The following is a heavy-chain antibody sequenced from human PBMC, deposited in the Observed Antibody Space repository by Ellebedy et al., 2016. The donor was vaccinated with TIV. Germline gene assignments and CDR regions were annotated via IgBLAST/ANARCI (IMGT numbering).Heavy chain of an antibody. CDR2: MNPNSGNT. V-gene: IGHV1-8*01. CDR1: GYTFTSYD. D-gene: IGHD5-24*01. Sequence: ASVKVSXXASGYTFTSYDINWVRQATGQGLEWMGWMNPNSGNTGYAQKFQGRVTITRDMSTSTAYMELSSLRSEDTAVYYCALKDTIFDYWGQGTLVTVSS. J-gene: IGHJ4*02. CDR3: ALKDTIFDY.